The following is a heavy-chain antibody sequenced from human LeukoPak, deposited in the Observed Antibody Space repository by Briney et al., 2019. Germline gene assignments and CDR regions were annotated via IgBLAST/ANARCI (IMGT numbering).Heavy chain of an antibody. CDR3: TSAAGGGWFDP. V-gene: IGHV4-34*01. D-gene: IGHD2-15*01. CDR1: GGSFSGYY. CDR2: INHSGST. J-gene: IGHJ5*02. Sequence: PSETLSLTCAVYGGSFSGYYWSWIRQPPGKGLEWIGEINHSGSTNYNPSLKSRVTISVDTSKNQFSLKLSSVTAADTAVYYCTSAAGGGWFDPWGQGTLVTVSS.